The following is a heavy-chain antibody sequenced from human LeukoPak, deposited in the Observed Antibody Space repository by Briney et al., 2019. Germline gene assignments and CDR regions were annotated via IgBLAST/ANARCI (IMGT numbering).Heavy chain of an antibody. Sequence: GGSLRLSCAASGFTFSSYAMHWVRQAPGKGLEWVAVISYDGSNKYYADSVKGRFTVSRDNSKNTLYLQMNTLRAEDTAVYYCARDRSAYGDYADYWGQGTLVTVSS. V-gene: IGHV3-30*07. CDR2: ISYDGSNK. CDR1: GFTFSSYA. D-gene: IGHD4-17*01. CDR3: ARDRSAYGDYADY. J-gene: IGHJ4*02.